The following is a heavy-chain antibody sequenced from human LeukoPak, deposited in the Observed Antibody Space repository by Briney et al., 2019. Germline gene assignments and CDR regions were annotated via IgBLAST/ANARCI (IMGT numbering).Heavy chain of an antibody. CDR1: GGTFSSYA. V-gene: IGHV1-69*04. J-gene: IGHJ4*02. CDR2: IIPILVIA. CDR3: ARDKGDGYSSRLFDY. D-gene: IGHD5-24*01. Sequence: SSVKVSFKASGGTFSSYAISWVRQAPGQGLEWMGRIIPILVIANYAQKFQGRVTITADKSTSTAYMELSSLRSEDTAVYYCARDKGDGYSSRLFDYWGQGTLVTVSS.